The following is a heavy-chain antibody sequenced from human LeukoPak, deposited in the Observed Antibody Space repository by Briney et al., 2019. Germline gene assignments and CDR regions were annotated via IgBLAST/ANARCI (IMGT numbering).Heavy chain of an antibody. CDR2: TNPNSGGT. CDR3: AREEENTYYDILTGYYNRRALYYYYMDV. J-gene: IGHJ6*03. V-gene: IGHV1-2*02. CDR1: GYTFTGYY. D-gene: IGHD3-9*01. Sequence: ASVKVSCKASGYTFTGYYMHWVRQAPGQGLECMGWTNPNSGGTNYAQKFQGRVTMTRDTSISTAYMELSSLRSEDTAVYYCAREEENTYYDILTGYYNRRALYYYYMDVWGKGTTVTISS.